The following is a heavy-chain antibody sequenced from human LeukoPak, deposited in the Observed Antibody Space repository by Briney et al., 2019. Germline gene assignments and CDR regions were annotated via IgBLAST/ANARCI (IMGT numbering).Heavy chain of an antibody. J-gene: IGHJ4*02. CDR3: ARDRGQYSGSRSEDY. V-gene: IGHV3-7*01. CDR2: IKQDGSEK. CDR1: GFTFSRYW. Sequence: GGSLRLSCAASGFTFSRYWMSWVRQAPGKGLEWVANIKQDGSEKYYVDSVKGRFTISRDNAKNSLYLQMNSLRAEDTAVYYCARDRGQYSGSRSEDYWGQGTLVTVSS. D-gene: IGHD5-12*01.